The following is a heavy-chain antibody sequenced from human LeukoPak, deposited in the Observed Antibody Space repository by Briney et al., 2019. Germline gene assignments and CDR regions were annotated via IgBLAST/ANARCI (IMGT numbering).Heavy chain of an antibody. V-gene: IGHV3-33*01. CDR1: GFTFSSYG. D-gene: IGHD3-10*01. CDR2: IWYDGSNK. J-gene: IGHJ4*02. CDR3: TTGEPRFWFGESYFDY. Sequence: GRSLRLSCAASGFTFSSYGMHWVRQAPGKGLEWAAVIWYDGSNKYYADSVKGRFTISRDNSKNTLYIQMNSLRAEDTAVYHCTTGEPRFWFGESYFDYWGQGALVTVSS.